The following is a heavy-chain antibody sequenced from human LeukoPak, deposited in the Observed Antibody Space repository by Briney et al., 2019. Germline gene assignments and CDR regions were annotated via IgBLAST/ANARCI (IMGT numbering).Heavy chain of an antibody. Sequence: PSETLSLTCAVYGGSFSGYYWSWIRQPPGKGLEWIGEINHSGSTNYNPSLKSRVTISVDTSKNQFSLKLSSVTAADTAVYYCAREVRGGSYYIANYYYYMDVWGKGTTVTISS. J-gene: IGHJ6*03. V-gene: IGHV4-34*01. CDR3: AREVRGGSYYIANYYYYMDV. CDR1: GGSFSGYY. D-gene: IGHD1-26*01. CDR2: INHSGST.